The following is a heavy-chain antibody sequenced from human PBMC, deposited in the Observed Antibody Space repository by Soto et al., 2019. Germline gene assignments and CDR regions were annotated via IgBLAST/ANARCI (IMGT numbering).Heavy chain of an antibody. CDR2: IIPIFGTA. J-gene: IGHJ3*02. CDR3: ARDLGLRQYYYDSSGYYPSPYFDI. V-gene: IGHV1-69*13. Sequence: SVKVSCKASGGTFSSYAISWVRQAPGQGLEWMGGIIPIFGTANYAQKFQGRVTITADESTSTAYMELSSLRSEDTAVYYCARDLGLRQYYYDSSGYYPSPYFDIWGQGTMVTVSS. CDR1: GGTFSSYA. D-gene: IGHD3-22*01.